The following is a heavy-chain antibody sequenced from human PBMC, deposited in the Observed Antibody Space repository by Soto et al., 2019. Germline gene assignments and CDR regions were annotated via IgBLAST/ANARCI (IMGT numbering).Heavy chain of an antibody. J-gene: IGHJ4*02. CDR2: ISGSDGKT. CDR1: GFSFTSYA. CDR3: ARWSFLDY. V-gene: IGHV3-23*01. D-gene: IGHD1-26*01. Sequence: EVQLLESGGGLVRPGGALRLSCAASGFSFTSYALSWVRQAPGKGLEWVSTISGSDGKTYYADSVKGRFSLSRDTSKTTVYLQMNSLRVEDTAVYYCARWSFLDYWGQGTRVTVS.